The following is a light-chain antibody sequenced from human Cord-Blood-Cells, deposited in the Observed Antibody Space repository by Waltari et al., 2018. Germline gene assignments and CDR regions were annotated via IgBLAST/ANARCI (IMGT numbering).Light chain of an antibody. CDR2: QDS. Sequence: SYELTQPPSVSVSPGQTASITCPGAKLGDKYACLYQQKPGHSPVLVIYQDSKRPSGIPERFSGSNSGNTATLTISGTQAMDEADYYCQAWDSSIVVFGGGTKLTVL. CDR3: QAWDSSIVV. J-gene: IGLJ2*01. V-gene: IGLV3-1*01. CDR1: KLGDKY.